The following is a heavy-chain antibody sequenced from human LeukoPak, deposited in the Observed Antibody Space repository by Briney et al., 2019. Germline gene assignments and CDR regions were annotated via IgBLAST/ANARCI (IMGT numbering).Heavy chain of an antibody. CDR3: ARCTTGKTFGSLREIKKSREIDY. V-gene: IGHV3-21*01. J-gene: IGHJ4*02. CDR2: ISSSSSYI. D-gene: IGHD1-1*01. Sequence: GGSLRLSCAASRFTFSSYSMNWVRQAPGKGLERVSSISSSSSYIYYADSVKGRFTISRDNAKNSLYLQMNSLRAEDTAVYYCARCTTGKTFGSLREIKKSREIDYWGQGTLVTVSS. CDR1: RFTFSSYS.